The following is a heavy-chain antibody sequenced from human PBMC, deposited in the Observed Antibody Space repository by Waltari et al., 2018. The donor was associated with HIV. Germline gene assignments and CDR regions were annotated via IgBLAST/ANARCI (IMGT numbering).Heavy chain of an antibody. V-gene: IGHV3-48*03. D-gene: IGHD2-15*01. CDR2: MSATGHNI. CDR3: VRGGAALSAGGFQVAQPGP. Sequence: DVQLVGSGGGLVQPGGSLGLSCAASGFTLINISMYWVRQGPGAGLECVSYMSATGHNIYYADSVQCRFTISRDNVRNILHLRIDDLRVYDTATYYCVRGGAALSAGGFQVAQPGPLGQGALFTVSS. CDR1: GFTLINIS. J-gene: IGHJ5*02.